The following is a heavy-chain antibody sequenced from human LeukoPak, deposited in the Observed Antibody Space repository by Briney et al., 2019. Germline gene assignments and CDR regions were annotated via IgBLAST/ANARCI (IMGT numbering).Heavy chain of an antibody. Sequence: SVKVSCKASGGTFSSYAISWVRQAPGQGFEWMGGIIPIFGTANYAQKFQGRVTITADESTSTAYMELSSLRSEDTAVYYCARGRSYSSSWYYFDYWGQGTLVTVSS. J-gene: IGHJ4*02. D-gene: IGHD6-13*01. CDR3: ARGRSYSSSWYYFDY. CDR1: GGTFSSYA. V-gene: IGHV1-69*13. CDR2: IIPIFGTA.